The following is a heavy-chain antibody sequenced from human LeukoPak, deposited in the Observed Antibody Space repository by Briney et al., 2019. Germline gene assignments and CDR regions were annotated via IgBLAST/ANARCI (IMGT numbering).Heavy chain of an antibody. V-gene: IGHV3-30*03. J-gene: IGHJ4*02. CDR1: GFTFSSYG. CDR2: TSYDGTNK. CDR3: ARVSAYSGSYYSGFDY. Sequence: GGSLRLSCAASGFTFSSYGMHWVRQAPGKGLEWATVTSYDGTNKYYADSVKGRFTISRDNSKNTLFLQMNSLRTEDTAVYFCARVSAYSGSYYSGFDYWGQGTLVTVSS. D-gene: IGHD1-26*01.